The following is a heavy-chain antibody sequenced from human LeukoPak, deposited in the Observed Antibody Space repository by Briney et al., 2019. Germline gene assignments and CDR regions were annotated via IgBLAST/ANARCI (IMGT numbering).Heavy chain of an antibody. CDR2: ISSSSSTI. V-gene: IGHV3-48*01. D-gene: IGHD2-2*02. Sequence: GGSLRLSCAASGFTFSSYSMNWVRQAPGKGLEWVSYISSSSSTIYYADSVKGRFTISRDNAKNSLYLQMNSLRAEDTAVYYCARDFAHCSSTSRYTGNFDYWGQGTLVTVSS. CDR1: GFTFSSYS. J-gene: IGHJ4*02. CDR3: ARDFAHCSSTSRYTGNFDY.